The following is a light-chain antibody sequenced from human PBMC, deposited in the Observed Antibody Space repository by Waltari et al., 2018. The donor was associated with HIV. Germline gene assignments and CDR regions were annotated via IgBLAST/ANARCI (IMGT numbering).Light chain of an antibody. CDR1: QSISSW. J-gene: IGKJ2*03. V-gene: IGKV1-5*03. CDR3: QQYYITQYS. Sequence: DIQMTQSPSSLSASVGDRVTITCRATQSISSWLAWFQQKPGKAPKLLIYMASSLESGVPSRFSGSGSGTDFTLTISSLRAEDVAVYYCQQYYITQYSFGQGTKLEIK. CDR2: MAS.